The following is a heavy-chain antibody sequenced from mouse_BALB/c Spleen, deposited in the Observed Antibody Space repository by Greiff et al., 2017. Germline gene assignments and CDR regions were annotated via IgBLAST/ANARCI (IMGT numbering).Heavy chain of an antibody. V-gene: IGHV1S29*02. Sequence: VHVKQSGPELVKPGASVKISCKASGYTFTDYNMHWVKQSHGKSLEWIGYIYPYNGGTGYNQKFKSKATLTVDNSSSTAYMELRSLTSEDAAVYYCARGRGGYFDVWGAGTTVTVSS. J-gene: IGHJ1*01. CDR1: GYTFTDYN. CDR2: IYPYNGGT. CDR3: ARGRGGYFDV.